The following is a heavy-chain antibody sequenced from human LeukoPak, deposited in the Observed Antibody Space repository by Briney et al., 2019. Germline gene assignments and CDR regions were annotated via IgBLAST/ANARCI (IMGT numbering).Heavy chain of an antibody. Sequence: SETLSLTCAVSGDSITSGHYWGWIRQTPGKGLEWIGSIYHSGKTYYNPSLKSRVTISVDTSKNQFSLKLTSVTAADTAVYYCARMRWYYDFWSGYLDGFDVWGQGTMVTVSS. CDR3: ARMRWYYDFWSGYLDGFDV. CDR2: IYHSGKT. V-gene: IGHV4-38-2*01. CDR1: GDSITSGHY. D-gene: IGHD3-3*01. J-gene: IGHJ3*01.